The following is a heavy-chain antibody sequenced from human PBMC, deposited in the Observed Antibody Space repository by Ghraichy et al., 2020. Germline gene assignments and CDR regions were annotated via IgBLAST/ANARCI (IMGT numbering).Heavy chain of an antibody. CDR2: IYYSGNT. V-gene: IGHV4-59*01. J-gene: IGHJ3*02. D-gene: IGHD2-2*01. Sequence: SETLSLTCTVSGGSISSDCWSWIRQPPGKGLEWIGYIYYSGNTNYNPSLKRRVTISLDTSKNQFSLKLSSVTAADTAVYYCARVIVVPAATTVGAITSRGTFDIWGQGTMVTVSS. CDR1: GGSISSDC. CDR3: ARVIVVPAATTVGAITSRGTFDI.